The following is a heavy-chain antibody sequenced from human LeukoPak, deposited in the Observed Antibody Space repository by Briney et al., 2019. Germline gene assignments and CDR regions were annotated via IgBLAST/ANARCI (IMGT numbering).Heavy chain of an antibody. D-gene: IGHD6-19*01. CDR2: ISGSGGST. J-gene: IGHJ6*02. Sequence: GGSLRLSCAASGFTFSSYAMSWVRQAPGKGLEWVSAISGSGGSTYYADSVKGRFTISRDNSKNTLYLQMNSLRAEDTAVYYCARDYYSSGWYDPYYYGMDVWGQGTTVTVSS. V-gene: IGHV3-23*01. CDR3: ARDYYSSGWYDPYYYGMDV. CDR1: GFTFSSYA.